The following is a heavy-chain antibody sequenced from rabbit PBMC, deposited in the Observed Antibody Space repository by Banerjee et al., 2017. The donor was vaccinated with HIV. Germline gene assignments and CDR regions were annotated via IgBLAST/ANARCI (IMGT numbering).Heavy chain of an antibody. CDR1: GIDFSSSYY. D-gene: IGHD1-1*01. Sequence: QQQLEESGGGLVKPGGTLTLTCKASGIDFSSSYYMCWVRQAPGKGLEWIGCIYTGSGSTWYTSWAKGRFTISKTSSTTVTLQMTSLTAADTATYWCARAANSIAFNSGLWGLGTLVTVS. CDR3: ARAANSIAFNSGL. V-gene: IGHV1S45*01. J-gene: IGHJ4*01. CDR2: IYTGSGST.